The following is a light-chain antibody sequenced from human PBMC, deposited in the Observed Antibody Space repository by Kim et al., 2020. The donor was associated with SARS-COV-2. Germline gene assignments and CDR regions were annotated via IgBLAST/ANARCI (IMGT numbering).Light chain of an antibody. CDR2: DNN. CDR3: GTWDSSLRGV. J-gene: IGLJ2*01. V-gene: IGLV1-51*01. Sequence: QPVLTQPPSVSAAPGQKVTISCSGSSPNIGNNYVSWYQQLPGTAPKLLIYDNNKRPSGIPDRFSGSKSGTSATLGITGLQTGDEADYYCGTWDSSLRGVFGGGTQLTVL. CDR1: SPNIGNNY.